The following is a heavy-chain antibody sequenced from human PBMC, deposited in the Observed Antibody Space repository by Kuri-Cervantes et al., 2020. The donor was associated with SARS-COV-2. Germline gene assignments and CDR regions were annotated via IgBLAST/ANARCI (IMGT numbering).Heavy chain of an antibody. V-gene: IGHV4-34*01. CDR3: AAKGCHNQKRTSCYNDY. J-gene: IGHJ4*02. D-gene: IGHD2-2*01. CDR2: INHSGST. CDR1: GGSFSGYY. Sequence: SETLSLTCAVYGGSFSGYYWSWIRQPPGKGLEWIGEINHSGSTNYNPSLKSRVTISVDTSKNQFSLKLSSVTAADTAVYYCAAKGCHNQKRTSCYNDYWGQGNLVHVAS.